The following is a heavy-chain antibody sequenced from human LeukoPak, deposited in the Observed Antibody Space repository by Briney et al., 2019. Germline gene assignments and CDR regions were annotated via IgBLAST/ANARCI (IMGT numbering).Heavy chain of an antibody. CDR2: IYHSGST. CDR3: ARGPIDDSSGYFPPYFDY. V-gene: IGHV4-38-2*02. Sequence: SETLSLTCTVSGYSISSGYYWGWIRQPPGKGLEWIGSIYHSGSTYYNPSLKSRVTISVDTSKNQFSLKLSSVTAADTAVYYCARGPIDDSSGYFPPYFDYWGQGTLVTVSS. CDR1: GYSISSGYY. J-gene: IGHJ4*02. D-gene: IGHD3-22*01.